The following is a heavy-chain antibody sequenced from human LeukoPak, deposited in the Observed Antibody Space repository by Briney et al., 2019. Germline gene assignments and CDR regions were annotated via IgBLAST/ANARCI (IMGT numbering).Heavy chain of an antibody. CDR3: SWDHTGKEDI. CDR1: ASTFSNYW. CDR2: INPGGSRT. V-gene: IGHV3-74*01. Sequence: PGGSLRLSCAASASTFSNYWMHWVRQAPGKGLVWVSRINPGGSRTNYADSVAGRFTISRDNAKNTLYLQMNSLRVEDTAVYYCSWDHTGKEDIWGQGTMVSVSS. J-gene: IGHJ3*02. D-gene: IGHD1-26*01.